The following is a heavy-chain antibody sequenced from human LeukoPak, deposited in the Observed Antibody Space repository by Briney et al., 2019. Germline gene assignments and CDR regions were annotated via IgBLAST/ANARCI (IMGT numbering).Heavy chain of an antibody. V-gene: IGHV3-48*04. Sequence: GGSLRLSCAASGFTFSSYSMNWVRQAPGKGLEWVSYISSSSDTIYYADSVKGRFTISRDNAKNSLYLQMNSLRAEDTAVYYCARDPPSFQYWGQGTLVTVSA. CDR2: ISSSSDTI. CDR3: ARDPPSFQY. J-gene: IGHJ1*01. CDR1: GFTFSSYS.